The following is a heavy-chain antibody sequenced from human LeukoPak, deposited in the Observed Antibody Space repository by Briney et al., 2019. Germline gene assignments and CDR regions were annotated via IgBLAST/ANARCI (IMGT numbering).Heavy chain of an antibody. J-gene: IGHJ4*02. CDR1: GFPFNAYW. Sequence: GGSLRLSCAASGFPFNAYWMTWVRQAPGKGLEWVANIRQDGDTKYYVDSVKGRFTISRDNAMNSLYLQMNSLRAEDTAIYYCARGDDSGYYDYFDYWGQGALVTVSS. V-gene: IGHV3-7*03. D-gene: IGHD3-22*01. CDR3: ARGDDSGYYDYFDY. CDR2: IRQDGDTK.